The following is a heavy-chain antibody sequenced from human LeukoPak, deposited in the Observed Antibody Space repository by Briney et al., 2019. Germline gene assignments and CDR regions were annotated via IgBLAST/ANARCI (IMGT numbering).Heavy chain of an antibody. CDR3: AREKQLGTYYFDY. Sequence: GTLSLTCAVSGGSISSSNWWSWVRQPPGKGLEWIGEIYHSGSTNYNPSLKSRVTISVDKSKNQFSLKLSSVTAADTAVYYCAREKQLGTYYFDYWGQGTLVTVSS. V-gene: IGHV4-4*02. J-gene: IGHJ4*02. CDR1: GGSISSSNW. D-gene: IGHD6-13*01. CDR2: IYHSGST.